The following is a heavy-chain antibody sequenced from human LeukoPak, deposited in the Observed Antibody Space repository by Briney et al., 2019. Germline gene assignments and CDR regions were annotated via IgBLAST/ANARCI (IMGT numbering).Heavy chain of an antibody. V-gene: IGHV1-18*01. CDR3: ARDIVVVPAAMRSMDNWFDP. CDR2: ISAYNGNT. CDR1: GYTFTSYG. Sequence: ASVKVSCKASGYTFTSYGISWVRQAPGQGLEWMGWISAYNGNTNYAQKLQGRVTMTTDTSTSTAYMELRSLRSDDTAVYYCARDIVVVPAAMRSMDNWFDPWGQGTLVTVSS. D-gene: IGHD2-2*01. J-gene: IGHJ5*02.